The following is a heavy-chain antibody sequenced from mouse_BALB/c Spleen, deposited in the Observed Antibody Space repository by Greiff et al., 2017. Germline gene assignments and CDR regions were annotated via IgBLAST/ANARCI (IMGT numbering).Heavy chain of an antibody. D-gene: IGHD2-4*01. CDR2: ISYDGSN. CDR1: GYSITSGYY. CDR3: ARSGDYDEAMDY. Sequence: DVKLQESGPGLVKPSQSLSLTCSVTGYSITSGYYWNWIRQFPGNKLEWMGYISYDGSNNYNPSLKNRISITRDTSKNQFFLKLNSVTTEDTATYYCARSGDYDEAMDYRGQGTSVTVSS. V-gene: IGHV3-6*01. J-gene: IGHJ4*01.